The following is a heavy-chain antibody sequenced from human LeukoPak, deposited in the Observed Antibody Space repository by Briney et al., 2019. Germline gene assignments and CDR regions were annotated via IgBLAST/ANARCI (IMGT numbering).Heavy chain of an antibody. CDR3: ARVSTVTGIDY. J-gene: IGHJ4*02. V-gene: IGHV1-46*01. CDR2: INPSGGST. Sequence: EASVKVSCKASGYTFTSYYMHWVRRAPGQGLVWMGIINPSGGSTSYAQKFQGRDTMTRDTSTSTVYMELSSLRSEDTAVYYCARVSTVTGIDYWGQGTLVTVSS. CDR1: GYTFTSYY. D-gene: IGHD2-21*02.